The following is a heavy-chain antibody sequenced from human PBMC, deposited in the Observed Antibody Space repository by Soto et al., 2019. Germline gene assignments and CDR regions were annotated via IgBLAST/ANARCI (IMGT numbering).Heavy chain of an antibody. V-gene: IGHV3-13*04. J-gene: IGHJ3*02. Sequence: PGGSLRLSCAASGFTFSSYDVHWVRQATGKGLEWVSAIGTAGDTYYPGSVKGRFTISRENAKNSLYLQMNSLRAGDTAVYYCARGYYDSSGYYYYAFDIWGQGTMVTVSS. D-gene: IGHD3-22*01. CDR3: ARGYYDSSGYYYYAFDI. CDR2: IGTAGDT. CDR1: GFTFSSYD.